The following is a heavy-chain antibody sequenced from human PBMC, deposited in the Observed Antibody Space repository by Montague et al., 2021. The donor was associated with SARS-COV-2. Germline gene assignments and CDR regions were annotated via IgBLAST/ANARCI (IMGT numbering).Heavy chain of an antibody. V-gene: IGHV3-30*04. D-gene: IGHD3-3*01. CDR3: ARDLESTGYLDPYYYHGMDV. Sequence: SLRLSCAASGFTFSSYAMHWVRQAPGKGLEWVAHISHQGSYIYYADSVKGRFTIPRDNSKNTLYLDMNSLRAEDTALYYCARDLESTGYLDPYYYHGMDVGGQGT. J-gene: IGHJ6*02. CDR2: ISHQGSYI. CDR1: GFTFSSYA.